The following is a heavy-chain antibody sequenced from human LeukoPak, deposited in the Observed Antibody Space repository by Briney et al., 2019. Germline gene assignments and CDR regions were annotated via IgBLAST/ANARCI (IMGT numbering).Heavy chain of an antibody. V-gene: IGHV1-8*01. CDR1: GYTFTSYD. CDR3: ARGISSLRFLEWLKGNQERGSDFDY. D-gene: IGHD3-3*01. J-gene: IGHJ4*02. CDR2: MNPNSGNT. Sequence: ASVKVSCKASGYTFTSYDINWVRQATGQGLEWMGWMNPNSGNTGYAQKFQGRVTMTRNTSISTAYMELSSLRSEDTAVYYCARGISSLRFLEWLKGNQERGSDFDYWGQGTLVTVSS.